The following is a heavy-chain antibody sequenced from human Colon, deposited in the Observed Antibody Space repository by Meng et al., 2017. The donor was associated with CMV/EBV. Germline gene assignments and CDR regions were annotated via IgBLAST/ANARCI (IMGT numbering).Heavy chain of an antibody. V-gene: IGHV3-7*01. CDR2: IKQDGSEK. CDR1: GFDFSSHW. J-gene: IGHJ4*02. Sequence: GESLKISCAASGFDFSSHWMNWVRQAPGKGLEWVANIKQDGSEKNYMDSVKGRFTISRDNAQNSLSLQMNSLRVEDTAIYYCMTPTGSSDYWGQGTLVTVSS. D-gene: IGHD6-6*01. CDR3: MTPTGSSDY.